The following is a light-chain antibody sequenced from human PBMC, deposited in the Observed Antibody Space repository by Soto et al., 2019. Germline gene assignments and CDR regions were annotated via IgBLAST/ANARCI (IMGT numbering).Light chain of an antibody. CDR3: QQYDDWPRT. Sequence: EIVMPQSPATLYVTPGERAILSCRASQSVTSNFAWYQQNPVAWYQQKPGQPPRLLIYGGSTRATGVPARFSGSGSGTEFTLTISSLQSEDFAVYYCQQYDDWPRTFGQGTKVENK. CDR2: GGS. J-gene: IGKJ1*01. V-gene: IGKV3-15*01. CDR1: QSVTSN.